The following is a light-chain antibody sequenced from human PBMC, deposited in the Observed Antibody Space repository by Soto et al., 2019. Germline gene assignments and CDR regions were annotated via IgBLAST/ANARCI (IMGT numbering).Light chain of an antibody. CDR2: GAS. CDR3: QQYGSSPWT. CDR1: QSVRSSY. J-gene: IGKJ1*01. Sequence: EIVLTQSPGTLSLSPGERPTLSCRASQSVRSSYLAWYQQKPGQAPRLLIYGASSRATGIPDRFSGSGSGTDFTLTISRLEPEDFAVYYRQQYGSSPWTFGQGTKEEIK. V-gene: IGKV3-20*01.